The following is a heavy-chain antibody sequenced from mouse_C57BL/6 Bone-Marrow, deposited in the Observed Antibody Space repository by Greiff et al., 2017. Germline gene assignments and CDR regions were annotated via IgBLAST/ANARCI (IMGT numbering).Heavy chain of an antibody. V-gene: IGHV1-59*01. D-gene: IGHD3-3*01. J-gene: IGHJ3*01. CDR1: GYTFTSYW. Sequence: QVQLQQPGAELVRPGTSVKLFCKASGYTFTSYWMHWVKQRPGQGLEWIGVIDPSDSYTNYNQKFKGKATLTVDTSSSTAYMQLSSLTAEDSAVCYSARGVGQGHWGQGTLVTVSA. CDR3: ARGVGQGH. CDR2: IDPSDSYT.